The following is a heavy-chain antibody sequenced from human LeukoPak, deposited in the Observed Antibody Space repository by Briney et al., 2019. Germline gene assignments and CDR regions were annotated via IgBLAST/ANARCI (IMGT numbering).Heavy chain of an antibody. V-gene: IGHV3-33*01. CDR3: ARDAQRGFDYSNSLEY. CDR1: GFIFSHYG. CDR2: IWSDGSNR. J-gene: IGHJ4*01. Sequence: GRSLRLSCAASGFIFSHYGIHWVRQAPDKGLEWVAVIWSDGSNRFYAGSVKGRFTISRDNSQNTVFLQMNSLRVEDTAMYYCARDAQRGFDYSNSLEYWGHGTLVTVSS. D-gene: IGHD4-11*01.